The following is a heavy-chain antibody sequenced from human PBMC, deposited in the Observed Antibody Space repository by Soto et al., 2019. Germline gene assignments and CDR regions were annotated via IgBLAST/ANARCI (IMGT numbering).Heavy chain of an antibody. CDR1: GFTFDDYT. Sequence: EVQLVESGGVVVQPGGSLRLSCAASGFTFDDYTMHWVRQAPGKGLEWVSLISWDGGSTYYTDSVKGRFTISRDNSKNSLYLQMNSLRTEDTALYYCAKGGDSGSYRFQHWGQGTLVTVSS. CDR3: AKGGDSGSYRFQH. D-gene: IGHD1-26*01. CDR2: ISWDGGST. J-gene: IGHJ1*01. V-gene: IGHV3-43*01.